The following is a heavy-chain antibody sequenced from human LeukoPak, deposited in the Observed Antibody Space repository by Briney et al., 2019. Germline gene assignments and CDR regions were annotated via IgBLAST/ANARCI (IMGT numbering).Heavy chain of an antibody. CDR3: ARDAMVRGVINDDAFDI. D-gene: IGHD3-10*01. CDR2: IYYSGST. J-gene: IGHJ3*02. Sequence: SETLSLTCTVSGVSISSGDYYWSWIRQPPGKGLEWIGYIYYSGSTYYNPSLKSRVTISVDTSKNQFSLKLSSVTAADTAVYYCARDAMVRGVINDDAFDIWGQGTMVTVSS. V-gene: IGHV4-30-4*01. CDR1: GVSISSGDYY.